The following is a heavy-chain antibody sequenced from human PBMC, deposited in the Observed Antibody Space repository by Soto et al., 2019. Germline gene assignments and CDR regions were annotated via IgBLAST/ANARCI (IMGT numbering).Heavy chain of an antibody. V-gene: IGHV1-8*01. CDR1: GYTFTNYD. D-gene: IGHD6-25*01. CDR2: MNPNSGNT. J-gene: IGHJ5*02. CDR3: AREIAAAGTANKFFDP. Sequence: QVQLVQSGAEVKKPGASMTVSCKASGYTFTNYDINCVRQATGQGLEWMGWMNPNSGNTGYAQKFQGRVTMTRNTSITTAYLELSSLRSDDTAVYYCAREIAAAGTANKFFDPWGQGTLVTVSS.